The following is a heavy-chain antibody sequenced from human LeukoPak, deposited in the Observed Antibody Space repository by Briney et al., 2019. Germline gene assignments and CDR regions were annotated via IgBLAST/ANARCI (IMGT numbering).Heavy chain of an antibody. Sequence: ASVKVSCKASGYTFTGYYMHWVRQAPGQGLEWMGWINPNSGGTNYAQKFQGRVTMTRDTSISTAYMELSRLRSDDTAVYYCARTNEIRYFDWLFPFDYWGQGTLVNVSS. V-gene: IGHV1-2*02. D-gene: IGHD3-9*01. J-gene: IGHJ4*02. CDR2: INPNSGGT. CDR3: ARTNEIRYFDWLFPFDY. CDR1: GYTFTGYY.